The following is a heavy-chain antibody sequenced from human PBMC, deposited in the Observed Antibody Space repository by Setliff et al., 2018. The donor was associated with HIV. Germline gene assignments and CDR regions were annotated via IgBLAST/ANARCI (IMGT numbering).Heavy chain of an antibody. CDR3: ARVDSSGRYGRFDY. Sequence: GGSLRLSCSASGFTLDDYGMHWVRQAPGKGLVWVSHINGDGTNTVYADSVKGRFTISRDNAKSTLYLQMDSLRAEDTAVYYCARVDSSGRYGRFDYWGQGTLVTVSS. CDR1: GFTLDDYG. CDR2: INGDGTNT. V-gene: IGHV3-74*01. J-gene: IGHJ4*02. D-gene: IGHD6-19*01.